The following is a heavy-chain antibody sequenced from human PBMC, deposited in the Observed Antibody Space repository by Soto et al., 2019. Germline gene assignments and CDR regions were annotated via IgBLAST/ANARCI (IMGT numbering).Heavy chain of an antibody. D-gene: IGHD4-17*01. CDR3: AREATVYGKIDY. Sequence: ASVKVSCKASGFTFTIYYIHWVRQAPGQGLEWMGMINPSGDSTDYAQKFQGRVTMTRDTSTSRVYMELSSLRSEDTAVYYCAREATVYGKIDYWGQGTLVTVSS. CDR2: INPSGDST. J-gene: IGHJ4*02. V-gene: IGHV1-46*01. CDR1: GFTFTIYY.